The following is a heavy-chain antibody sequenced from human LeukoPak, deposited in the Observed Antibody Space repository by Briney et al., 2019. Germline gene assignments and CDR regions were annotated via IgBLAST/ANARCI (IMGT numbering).Heavy chain of an antibody. CDR1: GFTFSSYG. J-gene: IGHJ4*02. CDR3: AKASYYDSSGLDY. V-gene: IGHV3-30*18. CDR2: ISYDGSNK. Sequence: GGSLRLSCAASGFTFSSYGMHWVRQAPGKGLEWVAVISYDGSNKYYADSVKGRFTISRDNSKNTLYLQMNSLRAGDTAVCYCAKASYYDSSGLDYWGQGTLVTVSS. D-gene: IGHD3-22*01.